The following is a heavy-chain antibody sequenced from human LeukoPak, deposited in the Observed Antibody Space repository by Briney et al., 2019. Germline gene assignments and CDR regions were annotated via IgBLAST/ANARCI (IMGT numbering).Heavy chain of an antibody. J-gene: IGHJ4*02. CDR1: GGSISSGDYY. CDR2: IYYSGST. D-gene: IGHD6-19*01. V-gene: IGHV4-39*07. CDR3: ARDPPRARIAVAGTRGDY. Sequence: SETLSLTCTVSGGSISSGDYYWSWIRQPPGKGLEWIGSIYYSGSTYYNPSLKSRVTISVDTSKNQFSLKLSSVTAADTAVYYCARDPPRARIAVAGTRGDYWGQGTLVTVSS.